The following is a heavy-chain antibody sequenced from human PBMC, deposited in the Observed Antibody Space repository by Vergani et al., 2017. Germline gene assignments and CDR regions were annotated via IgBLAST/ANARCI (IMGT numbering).Heavy chain of an antibody. CDR2: IRYDGSNK. Sequence: QVQLVESGGGVVQRGGSLRLSCAASGFTFSTFGMHWVRQAPGKGLEWVAFIRYDGSNKYYADSVKGRFTISRDNSKNTVYVQMSSLRSEDTAVYYCAKERDAREDRLPDYWGQGTLVTVSS. J-gene: IGHJ4*02. V-gene: IGHV3-30*02. D-gene: IGHD5/OR15-5a*01. CDR3: AKERDAREDRLPDY. CDR1: GFTFSTFG.